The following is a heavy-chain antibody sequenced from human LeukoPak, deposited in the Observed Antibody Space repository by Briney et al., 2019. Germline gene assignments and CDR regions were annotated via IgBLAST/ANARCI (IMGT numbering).Heavy chain of an antibody. CDR3: ARGEQPPLLFDY. V-gene: IGHV3-33*01. D-gene: IGHD1-26*01. J-gene: IGHJ4*02. CDR1: GFTFSSHG. CDR2: IWFDGSNK. Sequence: GRSLRLSCAASGFTFSSHGMHWVRQAPAKGLEWVAVIWFDGSNKYYADSVKGRFTISRDNAKNTLYLHMNSLRAEDTAVYYCARGEQPPLLFDYWGQGTLVTVSS.